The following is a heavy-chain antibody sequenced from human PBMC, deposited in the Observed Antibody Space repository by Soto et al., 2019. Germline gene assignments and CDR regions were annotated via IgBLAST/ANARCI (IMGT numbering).Heavy chain of an antibody. CDR3: ASDKDRPQLGGNYYYILDV. V-gene: IGHV1-69*12. Sequence: QVQLVQSGAEVKKPGSSVKDSCKASGGTFRTSAISWVRQAPGQGLEWVGGIMPVFRRPKYAQNFQGRVTISADESTSTAYMELSSLRSDDTAVYYCASDKDRPQLGGNYYYILDVWGQGTAVTVSS. CDR2: IMPVFRRP. J-gene: IGHJ6*02. CDR1: GGTFRTSA. D-gene: IGHD3-3*02.